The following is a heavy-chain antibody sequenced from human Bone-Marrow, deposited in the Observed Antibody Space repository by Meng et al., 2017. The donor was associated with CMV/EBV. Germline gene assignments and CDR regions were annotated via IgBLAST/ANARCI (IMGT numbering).Heavy chain of an antibody. D-gene: IGHD2-2*01. J-gene: IGHJ4*02. CDR2: IYHSGST. CDR1: GGSISSSNW. V-gene: IGHV4-4*02. Sequence: GGSISSSNWWSWVRQPPGKGLEWIGEIYHSGSTNYNPSLRSRVTISVDKSNNQFSLKVRSVTAADTAIYYCATKGAYCSSTSCSSLPYWGQGTLVTV. CDR3: ATKGAYCSSTSCSSLPY.